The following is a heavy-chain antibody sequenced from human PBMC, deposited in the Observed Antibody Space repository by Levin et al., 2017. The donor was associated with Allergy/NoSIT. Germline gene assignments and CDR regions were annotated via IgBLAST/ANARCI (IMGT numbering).Heavy chain of an antibody. CDR1: GFSFSTYW. CDR3: ARGSYNNAY. J-gene: IGHJ4*02. Sequence: SGESLKISCAASGFSFSTYWMSWVRQAPGKGLEWVANIKQDGSEKYYVDSVKGRFTISRDNAKNSLYLQMNSLRAEDTAVYYCARGSYNNAYWGQGTLVTVSS. CDR2: IKQDGSEK. V-gene: IGHV3-7*01. D-gene: IGHD5-18*01.